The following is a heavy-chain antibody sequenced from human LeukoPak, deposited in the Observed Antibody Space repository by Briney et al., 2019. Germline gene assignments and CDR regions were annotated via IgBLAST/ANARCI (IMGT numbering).Heavy chain of an antibody. V-gene: IGHV4-34*01. Sequence: PSETLSLTCAVYGGSFSGYYWSWIRQPPGKGPEWIGEINHSGSTNYNPSLKSRVTISVDTSKNQFSLKLSSVTDADTAVYYCARPPYSSGLGGNWFDPWSQGTLVTVSS. D-gene: IGHD6-19*01. CDR3: ARPPYSSGLGGNWFDP. CDR1: GGSFSGYY. J-gene: IGHJ5*02. CDR2: INHSGST.